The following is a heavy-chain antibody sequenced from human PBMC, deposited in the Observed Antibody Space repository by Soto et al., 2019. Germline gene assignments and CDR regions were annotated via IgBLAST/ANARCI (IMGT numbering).Heavy chain of an antibody. V-gene: IGHV1-18*01. CDR2: ISPYNGET. CDR3: GRGDRGTGLHDY. D-gene: IGHD2-15*01. Sequence: QVQLVQSGAEVKEPGASVKVSCKTSGYTFSIYGITWLRQAPGQGLAWIGWISPYNGETWYAQKVQARLTMPTDRPTNTADMELRSLKSDHTAVYCCGRGDRGTGLHDYWGQGTRVTVSS. J-gene: IGHJ4*02. CDR1: GYTFSIYG.